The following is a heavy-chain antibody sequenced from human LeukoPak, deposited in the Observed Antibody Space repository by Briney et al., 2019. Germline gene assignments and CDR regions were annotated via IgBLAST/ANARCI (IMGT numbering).Heavy chain of an antibody. Sequence: ASVKVSCKASGYTFTSYDINWVRQATGQGLEWMGWMDPNSGNTGYAHTFQGRVTITRNTSISTAYMELSSLRSEDTAVYYCARRGLFYYGMDVWGQGTTVTVSS. J-gene: IGHJ6*02. D-gene: IGHD3-16*01. CDR1: GYTFTSYD. CDR3: ARRGLFYYGMDV. V-gene: IGHV1-8*01. CDR2: MDPNSGNT.